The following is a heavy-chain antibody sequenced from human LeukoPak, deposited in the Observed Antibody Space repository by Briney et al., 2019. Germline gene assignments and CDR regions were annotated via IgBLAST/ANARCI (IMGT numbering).Heavy chain of an antibody. V-gene: IGHV4-59*11. CDR2: IYYSGST. CDR1: GGSISSHY. D-gene: IGHD3-22*01. CDR3: ARSGDNSGYGYYYYGMDV. Sequence: TSETLSLTCTVSGGSISSHYWSWIRQPPGKGLEWIGYIYYSGSTNYNPSLKSRVTISVDTSKNQFSLKLSSVTAADTAVYYCARSGDNSGYGYYYYGMDVWGQGTTVTVSS. J-gene: IGHJ6*02.